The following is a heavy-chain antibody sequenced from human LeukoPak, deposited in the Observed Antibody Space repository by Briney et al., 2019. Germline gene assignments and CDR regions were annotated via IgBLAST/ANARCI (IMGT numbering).Heavy chain of an antibody. D-gene: IGHD2-21*02. CDR1: GFTFSSYS. V-gene: IGHV3-21*01. J-gene: IGHJ3*02. CDR3: ARDWQYCGGDCYSIDAFDI. Sequence: GGSLRLSCAASGFTFSSYSMNWVRQAPGKGLEWVSSISSSSSYIYYADSVKGRFTISRDNAKNSLYLQMNSLRAEDTAVYYCARDWQYCGGDCYSIDAFDIWGQGTKVTVSS. CDR2: ISSSSSYI.